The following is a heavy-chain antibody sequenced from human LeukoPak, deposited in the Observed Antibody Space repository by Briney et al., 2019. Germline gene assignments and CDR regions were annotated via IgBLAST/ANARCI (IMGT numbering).Heavy chain of an antibody. CDR2: ISYDESNK. J-gene: IGHJ4*02. V-gene: IGHV3-30*18. Sequence: GGSLRLSCAASGFTFSSCGMHWVRQAPGKGLEWVAVISYDESNKQYADSVKGRFTISRDNSKNTLYLQMNSLRAGDTAVYYCAKDYFSVTYYDFWSGFGDYWGQGTLVTVSS. D-gene: IGHD3-3*01. CDR3: AKDYFSVTYYDFWSGFGDY. CDR1: GFTFSSCG.